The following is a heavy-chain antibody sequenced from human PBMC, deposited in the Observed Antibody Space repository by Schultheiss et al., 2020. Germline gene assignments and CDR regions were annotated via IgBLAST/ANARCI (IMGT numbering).Heavy chain of an antibody. D-gene: IGHD6-6*01. J-gene: IGHJ4*02. V-gene: IGHV3-23*01. Sequence: GGSLRLSCAASGFTFSSYGMHWVRQAPGKGLEWVSGINWNGGSTYYADSVKGRFTISRDNSKNTLYLQMNSLRAEDTAVYYCAKDRGIAARPYYFDYWGQGTLVTVSS. CDR1: GFTFSSYG. CDR3: AKDRGIAARPYYFDY. CDR2: INWNGGST.